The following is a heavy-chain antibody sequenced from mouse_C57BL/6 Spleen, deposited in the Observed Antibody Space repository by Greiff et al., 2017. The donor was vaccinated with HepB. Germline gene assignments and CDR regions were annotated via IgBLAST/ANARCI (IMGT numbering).Heavy chain of an antibody. CDR2: ILPGSGST. Sequence: QVQLQQSGAELMKPGASVKLSCKATGYTFTGYWIEWVKQRPGHGLEWIGEILPGSGSTNYNEKCKGKATFTADTSSNTAYMQLSRLTTEDSAIYYCARRKDNGGYYDYAMDYCGQGTSVTVSS. V-gene: IGHV1-9*01. J-gene: IGHJ4*01. D-gene: IGHD2-3*01. CDR3: ARRKDNGGYYDYAMDY. CDR1: GYTFTGYW.